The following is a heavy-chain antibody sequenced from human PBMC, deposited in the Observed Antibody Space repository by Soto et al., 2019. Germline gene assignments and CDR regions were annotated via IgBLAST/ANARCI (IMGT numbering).Heavy chain of an antibody. D-gene: IGHD1-26*01. J-gene: IGHJ5*02. V-gene: IGHV4-59*10. Sequence: SETLSLTCAVYGASISGFYWSWIRKSAGKGLEWIGRIYATGTTDYNPSLKSRVMMSVDTSKKQFSLKLRSVTAADTAVYYCVRDGTKTLRDWFDPWGQGISVTVSS. CDR2: IYATGTT. CDR3: VRDGTKTLRDWFDP. CDR1: GASISGFY.